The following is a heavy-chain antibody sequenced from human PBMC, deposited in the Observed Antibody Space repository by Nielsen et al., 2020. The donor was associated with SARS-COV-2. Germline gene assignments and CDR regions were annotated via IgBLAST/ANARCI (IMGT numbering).Heavy chain of an antibody. CDR2: ISYDGTKK. Sequence: GGSLRLSCVASGFSFSSYALHWVRQAPGKGLEWVAIISYDGTKKHYADSVKGRFTISTDLSNNTLYLQMNSLRVEDTAIYYCTKGAQLGDYWGQGTLVTVSS. CDR1: GFSFSSYA. CDR3: TKGAQLGDY. D-gene: IGHD6-13*01. V-gene: IGHV3-30-3*01. J-gene: IGHJ4*02.